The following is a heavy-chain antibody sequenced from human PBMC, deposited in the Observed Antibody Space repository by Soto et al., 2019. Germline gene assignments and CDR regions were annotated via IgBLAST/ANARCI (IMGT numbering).Heavy chain of an antibody. D-gene: IGHD3-22*01. CDR3: ARAHYYDSSGFNGAFDI. V-gene: IGHV4-59*01. J-gene: IGHJ3*02. Sequence: SETLSLTCTVSGGSINSYYWSCIRQPPGKGLEWTGYIYYSGATNYNPSLKSRVTISVDTSKNQSSLKLSSVTAADTAVYYCARAHYYDSSGFNGAFDIWGQGTMVTVSS. CDR2: IYYSGAT. CDR1: GGSINSYY.